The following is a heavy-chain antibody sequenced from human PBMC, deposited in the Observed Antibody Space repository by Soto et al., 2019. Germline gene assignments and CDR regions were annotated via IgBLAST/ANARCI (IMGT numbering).Heavy chain of an antibody. CDR1: GYTFTSYG. CDR3: ARDLRSPASWGHYYGMDV. CDR2: ISAYNGNT. Sequence: VKVSCKASGYTFTSYGISWVRQAPGQGLEWMGWISAYNGNTNYAQKLQGRVTMTTDTSTSTAYMELRSLRSDDTAVYYCARDLRSPASWGHYYGMDVWGQGTTVTVSS. V-gene: IGHV1-18*01. J-gene: IGHJ6*02. D-gene: IGHD3-16*01.